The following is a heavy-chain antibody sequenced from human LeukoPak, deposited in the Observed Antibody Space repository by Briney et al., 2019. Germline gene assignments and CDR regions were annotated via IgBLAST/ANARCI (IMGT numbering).Heavy chain of an antibody. V-gene: IGHV3-23*01. CDR2: VADNGDP. Sequence: GGSLRLSCAASGLTFRKYAMSWVRQAPGKGLEWVSTVADNGDPYYADSVRGRFTISRENSKSTVSLQLNSLRAEDTAVYYCAKAVCSGAGCDRFDYWGQGTLVTVSS. CDR1: GLTFRKYA. D-gene: IGHD2-15*01. J-gene: IGHJ4*02. CDR3: AKAVCSGAGCDRFDY.